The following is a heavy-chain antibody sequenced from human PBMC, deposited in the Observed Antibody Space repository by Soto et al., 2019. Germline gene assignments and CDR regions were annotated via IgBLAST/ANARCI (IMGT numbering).Heavy chain of an antibody. J-gene: IGHJ5*02. D-gene: IGHD3-10*01. CDR1: GGSISSYY. CDR3: AREPYYGSGYNWFDP. Sequence: SETLSLTCTVSGGSISSYYWSWIRQPPGKGLEWIGYIYYSGSTNYNPSLKSRVTISVDTSKNQFSLKLSSVTAADTAVYYCAREPYYGSGYNWFDPWGQGTLVTVSS. V-gene: IGHV4-59*01. CDR2: IYYSGST.